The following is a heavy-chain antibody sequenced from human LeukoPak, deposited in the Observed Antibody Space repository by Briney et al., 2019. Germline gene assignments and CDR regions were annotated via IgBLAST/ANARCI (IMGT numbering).Heavy chain of an antibody. CDR3: ARDARDGYNLIHY. J-gene: IGHJ4*02. Sequence: PGGSLRLSCAASGFTFSSYWMGWVRQAPGKGLEWVANVKQDGSEKYYVDSVKGRFTISRDNAKNSLYLQMNSLRAEDTAVYYCARDARDGYNLIHYWGQGTLVTVSS. CDR2: VKQDGSEK. D-gene: IGHD5-24*01. CDR1: GFTFSSYW. V-gene: IGHV3-7*01.